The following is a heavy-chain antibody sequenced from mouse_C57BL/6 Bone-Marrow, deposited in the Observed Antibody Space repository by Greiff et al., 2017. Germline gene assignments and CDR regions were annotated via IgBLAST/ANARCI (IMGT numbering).Heavy chain of an antibody. CDR1: GFNIKDDY. D-gene: IGHD3-1*01. J-gene: IGHJ3*01. V-gene: IGHV14-4*01. CDR3: TAGTSQATAWFGY. Sequence: VQLKQSGAELVRPGASVKLSCTASGFNIKDDYMHWVKQRPEQGLEWIGWIDPENGDTEYASKFQGKATITADTSSNTAYLQLSSLTSEDTAVYDGTAGTSQATAWFGYWGQGTLVTVSA. CDR2: IDPENGDT.